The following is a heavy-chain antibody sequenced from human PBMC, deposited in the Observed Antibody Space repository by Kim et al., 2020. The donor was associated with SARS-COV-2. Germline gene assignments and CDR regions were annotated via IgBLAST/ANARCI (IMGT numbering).Heavy chain of an antibody. CDR3: AKDRGGYCTSTSCSYYYYMDV. CDR2: ISCSGGST. V-gene: IGHV3-23*01. CDR1: GFTFSSYA. D-gene: IGHD2-2*01. J-gene: IGHJ6*03. Sequence: GGSLRLSCAASGFTFSSYAMSWVRQAPGKGLEWVSAISCSGGSTYYADSVKGRFTISRDNSKNTLYLQMNSLRAEDTAVYYCAKDRGGYCTSTSCSYYYYMDVWGKGTTVTVSS.